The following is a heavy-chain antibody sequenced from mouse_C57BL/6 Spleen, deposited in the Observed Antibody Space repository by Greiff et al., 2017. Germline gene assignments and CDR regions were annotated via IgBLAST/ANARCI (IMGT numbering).Heavy chain of an antibody. D-gene: IGHD1-1*01. CDR3: TRWTVDFDY. Sequence: QVQLKQSGAELVRPGASVTLSCKASGYTFTDYEMHWVKQTPVHGLEWIGAIDPETGGTAYNQKFKGKAILTADKSSSTAYMELRSLTSEDSAVYYCTRWTVDFDYWGQGTTLTVSS. V-gene: IGHV1-15*01. CDR2: IDPETGGT. J-gene: IGHJ2*01. CDR1: GYTFTDYE.